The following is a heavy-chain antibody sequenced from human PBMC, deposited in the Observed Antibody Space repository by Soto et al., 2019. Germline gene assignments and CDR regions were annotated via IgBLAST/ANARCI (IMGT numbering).Heavy chain of an antibody. CDR2: INSADRT. D-gene: IGHD4-4*01. V-gene: IGHV3-53*01. J-gene: IGHJ6*02. CDR1: GFTFSSNY. Sequence: PGGSLRLSCAASGFTFSSNYMSWVRQAPGKGLEWVSIINSADRTYYADSVKGRFTISRDNSKNTLDLQMNNVRVEDTAVYYCARDLYYSNRHYYGMDVWGQGTTVTVSS. CDR3: ARDLYYSNRHYYGMDV.